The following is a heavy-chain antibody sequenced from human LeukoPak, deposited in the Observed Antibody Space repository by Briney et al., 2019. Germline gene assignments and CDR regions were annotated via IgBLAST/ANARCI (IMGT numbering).Heavy chain of an antibody. J-gene: IGHJ4*02. CDR1: GYTFISYG. Sequence: ASVKVSCKTSGYTFISYGISWLRQAPGQGIEWMGWISANKGDTECAQKFQGRLTVTRDTSTSTAYMELKRLKSDDTAVYYCARADIIVVAGATPVGSAFEYWGQGTLITVSS. CDR2: ISANKGDT. CDR3: ARADIIVVAGATPVGSAFEY. V-gene: IGHV1-18*01. D-gene: IGHD2-15*01.